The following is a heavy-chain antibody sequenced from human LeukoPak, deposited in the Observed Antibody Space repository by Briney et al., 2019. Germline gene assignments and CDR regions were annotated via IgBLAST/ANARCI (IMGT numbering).Heavy chain of an antibody. CDR3: ARVLGRCSSTSCYVGYYCGMDV. D-gene: IGHD2-2*01. Sequence: GRSLRLSCAASGFTFSSYAMHWVRQAPGKGLEWVAVISYDGSNKYYADSVKGRFTISRDNSKNTLYLQMNSLRAEDAAVYYCARVLGRCSSTSCYVGYYCGMDVWGQGTTVTVSS. V-gene: IGHV3-30-3*01. J-gene: IGHJ6*02. CDR2: ISYDGSNK. CDR1: GFTFSSYA.